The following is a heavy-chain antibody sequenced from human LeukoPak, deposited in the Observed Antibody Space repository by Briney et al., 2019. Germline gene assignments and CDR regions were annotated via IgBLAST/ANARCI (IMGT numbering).Heavy chain of an antibody. CDR3: AKDPPGDWNDVGYFDY. CDR1: GFTFSSYA. D-gene: IGHD1-1*01. V-gene: IGHV3-30-3*01. Sequence: PGGSLRLSCAASGFTFSSYAMHWVRQAPGKGLEWVAVISYDGTNKYYADSVKGRFTISRDNSKNTLYLQMNSLRAEDTAVYYCAKDPPGDWNDVGYFDYWGQGTLVTVSS. CDR2: ISYDGTNK. J-gene: IGHJ4*02.